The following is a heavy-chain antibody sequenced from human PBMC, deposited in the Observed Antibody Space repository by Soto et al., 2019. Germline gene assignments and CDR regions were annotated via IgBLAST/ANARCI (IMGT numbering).Heavy chain of an antibody. D-gene: IGHD3-9*01. CDR2: IYWDDDK. CDR1: GFSLSTSGVG. V-gene: IGHV2-5*02. J-gene: IGHJ4*02. CDR3: AHRRPPGYDILTGPTHYFDY. Sequence: QITLKESGPTLVKPTQTLTLTCTFSGFSLSTSGVGVGWIRQPPGKALEWLALIYWDDDKRYSPSLKSRLTITKDTSKNQVVLTMTNMDPVDTATYYCAHRRPPGYDILTGPTHYFDYWGQGTLVAVSS.